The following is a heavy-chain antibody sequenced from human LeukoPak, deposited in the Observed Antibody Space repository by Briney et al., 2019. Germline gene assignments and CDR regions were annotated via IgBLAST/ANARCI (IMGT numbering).Heavy chain of an antibody. J-gene: IGHJ4*02. CDR2: ISGSGGST. CDR1: GFTFSSYW. Sequence: GGSLRLPCAASGFTFSSYWMSWVRQAPGKGLEWVSAISGSGGSTYYADSVKGRFTISRDNSKNTLYLQMDSLRAEDTAVYYCAKYPYSPMGYWGQGTLVTVSS. V-gene: IGHV3-23*01. D-gene: IGHD2-15*01. CDR3: AKYPYSPMGY.